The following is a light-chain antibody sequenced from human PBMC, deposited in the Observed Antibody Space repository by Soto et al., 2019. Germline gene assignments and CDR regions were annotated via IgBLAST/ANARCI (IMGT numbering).Light chain of an antibody. V-gene: IGKV1-5*01. J-gene: IGKJ4*01. CDR2: EAS. CDR3: QQHNSYPHT. CDR1: QSVSSW. Sequence: DIQLTQSPSTLSLSVGDRVTITCRASQSVSSWLAWYQQKPGKAPRLLIYEASSLDSGVPARFSGSGSGAEFTLTISSLEPDDFALYYCQQHNSYPHTFGGGTKVDI.